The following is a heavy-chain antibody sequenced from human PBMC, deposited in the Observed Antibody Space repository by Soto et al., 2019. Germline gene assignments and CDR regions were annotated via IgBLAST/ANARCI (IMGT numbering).Heavy chain of an antibody. D-gene: IGHD6-13*01. Sequence: EVQLVESGGDLVQPGGSLTLSCAASGFTLSNFWMHWVRLAPGKGLEWVANINQDGSQKYYADSVRGRFTISRDNAQNSLYLHMNSLRAEDTGVYYCARALAAADSDWGQGTLVTVSS. CDR1: GFTLSNFW. V-gene: IGHV3-7*04. CDR3: ARALAAADSD. CDR2: INQDGSQK. J-gene: IGHJ4*02.